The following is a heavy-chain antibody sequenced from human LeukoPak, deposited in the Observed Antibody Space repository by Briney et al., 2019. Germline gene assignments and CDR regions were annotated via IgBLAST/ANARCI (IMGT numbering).Heavy chain of an antibody. CDR1: GFTFSNYW. J-gene: IGHJ4*02. CDR2: IKQDGSEK. D-gene: IGHD6-19*01. Sequence: GGSLRLSCAASGFTFSNYWMSWVRQAPGKGLEWVANIKQDGSEKYYVDSVKGRFTISRDNAKNSLYLQMNSLRAEDTAVYFCASQQWRDYWGQGTLVTVSS. V-gene: IGHV3-7*01. CDR3: ASQQWRDY.